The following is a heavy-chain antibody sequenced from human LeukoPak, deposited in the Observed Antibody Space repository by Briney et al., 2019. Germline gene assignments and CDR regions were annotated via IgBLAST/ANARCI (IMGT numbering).Heavy chain of an antibody. V-gene: IGHV4-38-2*02. CDR1: SYSISSGYY. J-gene: IGHJ4*02. CDR2: IYHSGST. D-gene: IGHD6-6*01. Sequence: SETLSLTCTVSSYSISSGYYWGWIRQPPGKGLEWIGSIYHSGSTYYNPSLKSRVTISVDTSKNQFSLKLSSVTAADTAVYYCARGRKRSSSSGFGYWGQGTLVTVSS. CDR3: ARGRKRSSSSGFGY.